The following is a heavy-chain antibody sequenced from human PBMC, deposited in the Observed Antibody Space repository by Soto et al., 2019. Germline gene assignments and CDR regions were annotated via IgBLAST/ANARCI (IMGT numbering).Heavy chain of an antibody. D-gene: IGHD3-22*01. CDR2: IYHSGSS. Sequence: SETLSLTCAVSNYCISSDHYWGWIRQPPGKGLEWIGTIYHSGSSYNNPSLKGRLTISVDTSKNQFSLQLNSVTSADTAVYYCARVVHDSSGYYFDFWGRGTLVTVSS. CDR3: ARVVHDSSGYYFDF. V-gene: IGHV4-38-2*01. J-gene: IGHJ4*02. CDR1: NYCISSDHY.